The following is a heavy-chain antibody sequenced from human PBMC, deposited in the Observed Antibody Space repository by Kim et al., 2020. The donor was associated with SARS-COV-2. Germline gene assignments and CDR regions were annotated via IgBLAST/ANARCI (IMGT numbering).Heavy chain of an antibody. CDR1: GYTFTSYG. CDR3: EGLAVAQGFGWFDP. Sequence: ASVKVSCKASGYTFTSYGISWVRQAPGQGLEWMGWISAYNGNTNYAQKLQVRVTMTTDTSTSTAYMELRSLRSDDTAVYYCEGLAVAQGFGWFDPWGQGTLVTLYS. J-gene: IGHJ5*02. CDR2: ISAYNGNT. V-gene: IGHV1-18*01. D-gene: IGHD3-10*01.